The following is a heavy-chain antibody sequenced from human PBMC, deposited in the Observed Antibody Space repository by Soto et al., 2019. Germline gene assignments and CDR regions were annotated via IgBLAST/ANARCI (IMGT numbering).Heavy chain of an antibody. CDR2: ISYDGSNK. V-gene: IGHV3-30-3*01. J-gene: IGHJ3*02. Sequence: PGGSLRLSCAASGFTFSSYAMHWVRQAPGKGLEWVAVISYDGSNKYYADPVKGRFTISRDNSKNTLYLQMNSLRAEDTAVYYCARVPYYYDSSGYYFDAFDIWGQGTMVTVSS. CDR3: ARVPYYYDSSGYYFDAFDI. D-gene: IGHD3-22*01. CDR1: GFTFSSYA.